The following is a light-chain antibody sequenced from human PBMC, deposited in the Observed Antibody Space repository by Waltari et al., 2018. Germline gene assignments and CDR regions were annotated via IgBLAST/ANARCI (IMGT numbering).Light chain of an antibody. J-gene: IGKJ2*01. CDR2: GAM. CDR1: QSLSVAY. V-gene: IGKV3-20*01. CDR3: QQYDTSPAT. Sequence: EIVLTQSPGTVSLSPGDRAHLSCRASQSLSVAYLAWYQQKSGQAPRLLIYGAMYRASDIPDRFSGSGSGTDFTLTISRLEPEDFAVYYCQQYDTSPATFGPGTKLEIK.